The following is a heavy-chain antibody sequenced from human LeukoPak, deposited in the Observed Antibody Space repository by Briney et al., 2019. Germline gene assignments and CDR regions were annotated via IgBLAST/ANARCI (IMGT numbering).Heavy chain of an antibody. Sequence: SQTLSLTCTVSGGSISSGGYYWSWIRQHPGKGLEWIGYIYYSGCTYYNPSLKSRVTISVDTSKNQFSLKLSSVTAADTAVYYCARHYGDYGPAPHYYYYYMDVWGKGTTVTVSS. D-gene: IGHD4-17*01. CDR3: ARHYGDYGPAPHYYYYYMDV. J-gene: IGHJ6*03. CDR2: IYYSGCT. CDR1: GGSISSGGYY. V-gene: IGHV4-31*03.